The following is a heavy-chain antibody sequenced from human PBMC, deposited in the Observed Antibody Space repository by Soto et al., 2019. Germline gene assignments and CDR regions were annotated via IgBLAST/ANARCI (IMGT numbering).Heavy chain of an antibody. Sequence: ASVKVSCKASGYTFTSYAMHWVRQAPGQRLEWMGWINAGNGNTKYSQKFQGRVTITRDTSASTAYMELSSLRSEDTAVYYCARAHRARMGANAFDYWGQGTLVTVPQ. CDR1: GYTFTSYA. J-gene: IGHJ4*02. CDR3: ARAHRARMGANAFDY. CDR2: INAGNGNT. D-gene: IGHD1-26*01. V-gene: IGHV1-3*01.